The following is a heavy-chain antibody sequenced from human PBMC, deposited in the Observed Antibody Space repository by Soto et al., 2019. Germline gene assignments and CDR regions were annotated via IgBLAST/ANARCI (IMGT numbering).Heavy chain of an antibody. Sequence: QVQLVQSGTEVKKPGSSVKVSCKASGGTFRNNPTTWWHKPPGQGLEWMGSIFPLTDIPDYAQNFQARLTISADKSTSTAYMELSSLTSDDTAMYFCARGPLVVLNYFESWGQGTLVTVSS. J-gene: IGHJ4*02. V-gene: IGHV1-69*02. CDR1: GGTFRNNP. CDR2: IFPLTDIP. CDR3: ARGPLVVLNYFES.